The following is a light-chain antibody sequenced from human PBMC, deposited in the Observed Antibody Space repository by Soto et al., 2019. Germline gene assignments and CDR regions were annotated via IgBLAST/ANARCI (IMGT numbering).Light chain of an antibody. J-gene: IGKJ5*01. CDR2: GTS. V-gene: IGKV3-20*01. Sequence: ETVLTQSPGTLSLSPGERSTLSFMSIQSVSSSSLAWYQQRPGQAPRLLIYGTSSRATGIPDRFSGSGSGTDFTLTISRLEPEDFAVYFCQRYGSSPLITFGQGTRLEIK. CDR3: QRYGSSPLIT. CDR1: QSVSSSS.